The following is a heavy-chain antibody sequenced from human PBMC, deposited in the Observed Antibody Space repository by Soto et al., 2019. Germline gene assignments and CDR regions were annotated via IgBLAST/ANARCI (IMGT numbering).Heavy chain of an antibody. D-gene: IGHD6-13*01. J-gene: IGHJ6*03. V-gene: IGHV4-39*01. CDR1: GGSLSSSSYY. Sequence: TLSPTLTVSGGSLSSSSYYWGWIRPPPGKGLEWIGSIYYSGSTYYTPSLKSRVTISVDTSKNQFSLKLSSVTAADTAVYYCARHGGYSSSWVAIYYYMDVWGKGTTVTVSS. CDR2: IYYSGST. CDR3: ARHGGYSSSWVAIYYYMDV.